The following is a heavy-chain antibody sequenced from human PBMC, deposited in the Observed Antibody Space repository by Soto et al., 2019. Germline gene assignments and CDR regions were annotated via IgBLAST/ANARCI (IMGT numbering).Heavy chain of an antibody. CDR3: AREYSYIYYYYGMDV. J-gene: IGHJ6*02. Sequence: ASVKVSCKASGYTFTSYSMHWVRHAPGQRLEWMGWINAGNGNTKYSQKFQGRVTITRDTSASTAYMELSSLRSEDTAVYYCAREYSYIYYYYGMDVWGQGTTVTVSS. CDR1: GYTFTSYS. V-gene: IGHV1-3*01. D-gene: IGHD5-18*01. CDR2: INAGNGNT.